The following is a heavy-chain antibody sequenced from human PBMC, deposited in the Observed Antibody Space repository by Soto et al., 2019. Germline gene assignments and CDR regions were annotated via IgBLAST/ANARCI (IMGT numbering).Heavy chain of an antibody. J-gene: IGHJ3*02. D-gene: IGHD4-4*01. CDR2: IYYSEST. CDR3: ARPTGSTYAFDI. V-gene: IGHV4-59*12. CDR1: GGSISSYY. Sequence: SETLSLTCTVSGGSISSYYWSWIRQPPGKGLEWIGDIYYSESTNYNPSLKSRVTISVDKSKNQFSLKLSSVTAADTAVYYCARPTGSTYAFDIWGQGTMVTVSS.